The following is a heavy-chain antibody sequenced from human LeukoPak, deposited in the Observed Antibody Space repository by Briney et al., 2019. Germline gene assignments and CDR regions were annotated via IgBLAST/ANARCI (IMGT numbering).Heavy chain of an antibody. Sequence: RSGGSLRLSCAASGFTLSSYAMTWVRQAPGKRLEWVSDIGDSGATTYYADSVKGRFTISRDNSKNTLYLQMSSLRAEDTAVYFCASFHYYGSGAYYLSYWGQGTLVTVSS. V-gene: IGHV3-23*01. CDR2: IGDSGATT. CDR3: ASFHYYGSGAYYLSY. J-gene: IGHJ4*02. CDR1: GFTLSSYA. D-gene: IGHD3-10*01.